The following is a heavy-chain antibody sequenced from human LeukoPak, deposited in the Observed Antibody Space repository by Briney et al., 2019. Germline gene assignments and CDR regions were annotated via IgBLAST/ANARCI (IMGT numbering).Heavy chain of an antibody. CDR2: FYHSGST. CDR1: GGSISSSNW. V-gene: IGHV4-4*02. CDR3: ARGRGGSGYYYVFDY. D-gene: IGHD3-22*01. J-gene: IGHJ4*02. Sequence: SETLSLTCTVSGGSISSSNWWSWVREPPGKGLEWIGEFYHSGSTNYNPSLKSRVTISVDKSKNQFSLKLSSVTAADTAVYYCARGRGGSGYYYVFDYWGQGTLVTVSS.